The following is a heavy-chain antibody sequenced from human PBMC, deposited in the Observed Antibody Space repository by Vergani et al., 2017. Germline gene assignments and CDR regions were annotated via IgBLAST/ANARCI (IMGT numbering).Heavy chain of an antibody. D-gene: IGHD6-19*01. J-gene: IGHJ6*02. CDR3: ARAWGSSGWYSSYGMDV. Sequence: QVQLQQWGAGLLKPSETLSLTCAVYGGSFSCYYWSWIRQPQGKGLEWIGEINNSGSTTYNPSLKSRVTISVDTSKNQFSLKLSSVTAADTAVYYCARAWGSSGWYSSYGMDVWGQGTTVTVSS. V-gene: IGHV4-34*01. CDR2: INNSGST. CDR1: GGSFSCYY.